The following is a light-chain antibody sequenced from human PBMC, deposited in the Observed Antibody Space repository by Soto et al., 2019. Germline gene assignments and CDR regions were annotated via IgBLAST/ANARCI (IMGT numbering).Light chain of an antibody. CDR3: QQTNSFPWT. CDR2: KAS. CDR1: QSISSW. Sequence: DIQMTQSPSTLSASVGDIVTITCRASQSISSWLAWYQQKPGKAPKLLIYKASSLESGVPSRFSGSGSGTDFALTITSLQPEDFGTYYCQQTNSFPWTFGQGTKVDIK. J-gene: IGKJ1*01. V-gene: IGKV1-5*03.